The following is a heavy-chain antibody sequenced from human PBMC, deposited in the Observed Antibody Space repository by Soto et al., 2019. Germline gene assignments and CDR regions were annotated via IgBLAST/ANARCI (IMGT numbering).Heavy chain of an antibody. V-gene: IGHV1-8*01. J-gene: IGHJ4*02. Sequence: GASVKVSCKASGYTFSSNDINWVRQAPGQGLEWMGWMNPDSGNTGYAHKFQGRVTMTSNTSANTAYMELSSLRSDDTAVYYCARDHSSGHLDYWGQGTLVTVS. CDR2: MNPDSGNT. CDR1: GYTFSSND. CDR3: ARDHSSGHLDY. D-gene: IGHD3-22*01.